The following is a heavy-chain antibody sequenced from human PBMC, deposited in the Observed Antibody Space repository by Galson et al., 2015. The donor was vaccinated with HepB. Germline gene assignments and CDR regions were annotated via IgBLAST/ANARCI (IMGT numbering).Heavy chain of an antibody. V-gene: IGHV1-18*01. CDR1: GYSFSSYG. D-gene: IGHD4-11*01. J-gene: IGHJ4*02. CDR2: ISGYNDNV. Sequence: SVKVSCKGYGYSFSSYGIGWLRQAPGQGLEWMGWISGYNDNVNYAQKFRGRVIMSRDRGMDTANIQLAGLRSDDTAVFYCARATRVDTEFDLWGQGTLVIVSS. CDR3: ARATRVDTEFDL.